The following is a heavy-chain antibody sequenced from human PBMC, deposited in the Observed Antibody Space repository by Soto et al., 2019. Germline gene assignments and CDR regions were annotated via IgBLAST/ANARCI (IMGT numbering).Heavy chain of an antibody. CDR3: ARTYYDFWSGYLSLNYYYYYMDV. CDR2: ISAYNGNT. J-gene: IGHJ6*03. D-gene: IGHD3-3*01. V-gene: IGHV1-18*01. Sequence: ASVKVSCKASGYTFTSYGISWVRQAPGQGLEWMGWISAYNGNTNYAQKLQGRVTMTTDTSTSTAYMELRSLRSDDTAVYYCARTYYDFWSGYLSLNYYYYYMDVWGKGTTVTSP. CDR1: GYTFTSYG.